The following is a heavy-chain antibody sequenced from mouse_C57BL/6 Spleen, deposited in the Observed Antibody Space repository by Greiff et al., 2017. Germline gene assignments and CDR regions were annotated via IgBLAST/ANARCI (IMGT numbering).Heavy chain of an antibody. V-gene: IGHV5-17*01. J-gene: IGHJ2*01. CDR1: GFTFSDYG. Sequence: EVQGVESGGGLVKPGGSVKLSCAASGFTFSDYGMHWVRQAPEKGLEWVAYISRGSGTIYYAETVKGPFTMARDNAKTTPYLQITSLRSEDTAVYYCASSSFFGLRLYYFDYWGPGTTLTVSS. CDR2: ISRGSGTI. D-gene: IGHD1-2*01. CDR3: ASSSFFGLRLYYFDY.